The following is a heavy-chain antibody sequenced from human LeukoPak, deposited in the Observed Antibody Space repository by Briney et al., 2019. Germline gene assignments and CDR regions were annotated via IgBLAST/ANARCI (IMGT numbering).Heavy chain of an antibody. CDR2: INPNSGGT. J-gene: IGHJ4*02. Sequence: ASVKVSCKASGYTFTDYFIHWVRQAPGQGLEWMGWINPNSGGTKYAQKFQGRFIMTRDTSISTAYMELSSLRSDDTAVFYCAKDPSQGYGNWGQGTLVTVSS. CDR1: GYTFTDYF. D-gene: IGHD4-17*01. CDR3: AKDPSQGYGN. V-gene: IGHV1-2*02.